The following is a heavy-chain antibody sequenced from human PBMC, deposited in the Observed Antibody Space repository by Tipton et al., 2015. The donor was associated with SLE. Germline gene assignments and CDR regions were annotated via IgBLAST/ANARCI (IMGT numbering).Heavy chain of an antibody. CDR1: GGSISSYY. CDR3: ATGFLTGYLGDAFDS. J-gene: IGHJ3*02. CDR2: IYYSGST. V-gene: IGHV4-59*12. D-gene: IGHD7-27*01. Sequence: TLSLTCTVSGGSISSYYWSWIRQPPGKGLEWIGYIYYSGSTYYNPSLKSRVTISVDTTKNQFSLKLSSVTAADTAVYYCATGFLTGYLGDAFDSWGQWKLVTVSS.